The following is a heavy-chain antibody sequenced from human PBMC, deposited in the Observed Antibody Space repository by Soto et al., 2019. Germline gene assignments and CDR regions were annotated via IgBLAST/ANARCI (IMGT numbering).Heavy chain of an antibody. CDR3: ARVKDYGDRMDAFDI. J-gene: IGHJ3*02. CDR2: INPNSGGT. CDR1: GYTQTEIS. D-gene: IGHD4-17*01. V-gene: IGHV1-2*04. Sequence: ASVKVSCEDSGYTQTEISMHWVRQAPGQGLEWMGWINPNSGGTNYAQKFQGWVTMTRDTSISTAYMELSRLRSDDTAVYYCARVKDYGDRMDAFDIWGQGTMVTVSS.